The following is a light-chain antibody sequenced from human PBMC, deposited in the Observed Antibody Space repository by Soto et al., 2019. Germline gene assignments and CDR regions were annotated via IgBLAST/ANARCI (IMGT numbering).Light chain of an antibody. Sequence: DIQMTQSPSSLSASVGDRVTITCQASQDISNYLNWYQQKPGKAPKLLIYDASNLETGVPSRFSGSGSGTDFTFTISSLQPEDIATYYCHQYDNLPLEPITFGQGTRLEIK. J-gene: IGKJ5*01. CDR1: QDISNY. CDR3: HQYDNLPLEPIT. CDR2: DAS. V-gene: IGKV1-33*01.